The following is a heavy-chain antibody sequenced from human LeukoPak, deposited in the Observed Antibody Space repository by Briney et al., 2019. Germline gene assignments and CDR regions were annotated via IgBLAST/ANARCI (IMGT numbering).Heavy chain of an antibody. V-gene: IGHV3-23*01. D-gene: IGHD5-24*01. CDR1: GFTFSSYR. J-gene: IGHJ3*02. CDR2: ISGSGGST. Sequence: GRSLRLSCAASGFTFSSYRMNWVRQAPGKGLEWVSAISGSGGSTYYADSVKGRFTISRDNSKNTLYLQMNSLRAEDTAVYYCAKGGRWLQSDAFDIWGQGTMVTVSS. CDR3: AKGGRWLQSDAFDI.